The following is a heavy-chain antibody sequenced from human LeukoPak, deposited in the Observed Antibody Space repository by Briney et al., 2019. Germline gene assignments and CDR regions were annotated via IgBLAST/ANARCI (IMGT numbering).Heavy chain of an antibody. CDR2: IYYSGST. Sequence: SETLSLTCTVSGGSISSYYWSWIRQPPGKGLEWIGYIYYSGSTNYNPSLKIRVTISVDTSKNQFPLKLSSVTAADTAVYYCARHQLAYCGGDCYSVEAKHHNWFDPWGQGTLVTVSS. CDR1: GGSISSYY. CDR3: ARHQLAYCGGDCYSVEAKHHNWFDP. D-gene: IGHD2-21*02. V-gene: IGHV4-59*08. J-gene: IGHJ5*02.